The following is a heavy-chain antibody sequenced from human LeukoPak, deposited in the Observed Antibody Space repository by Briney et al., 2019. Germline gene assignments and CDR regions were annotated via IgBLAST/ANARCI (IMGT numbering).Heavy chain of an antibody. J-gene: IGHJ4*02. CDR1: GFTFSSYG. D-gene: IGHD5-18*01. V-gene: IGHV3-30*02. CDR2: IRYDGSNK. Sequence: GGSLRLSCAASGFTFSSYGMHWVRQAPGKGLEWVAFIRYDGSNKYYADSVKGRFTISRDNSKNTLYLQMNSLRAEDTAVYYCAKDEGYSYGSLDCWGQGTLVTVSS. CDR3: AKDEGYSYGSLDC.